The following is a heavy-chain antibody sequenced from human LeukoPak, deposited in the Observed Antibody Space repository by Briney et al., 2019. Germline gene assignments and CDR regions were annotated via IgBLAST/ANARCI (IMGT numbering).Heavy chain of an antibody. D-gene: IGHD2-8*01. J-gene: IGHJ5*02. Sequence: SETLSLTCTVSGGSISYYYWSWIRQPPGKGLEWIGYIYYSGSTNYNPSLKSRVTISVDTSKNQFSLKLSSVTAADTAVYYCAKSGSCTNGVCYTPNWFDPWGQGTLVTVSS. CDR3: AKSGSCTNGVCYTPNWFDP. CDR1: GGSISYYY. CDR2: IYYSGST. V-gene: IGHV4-59*01.